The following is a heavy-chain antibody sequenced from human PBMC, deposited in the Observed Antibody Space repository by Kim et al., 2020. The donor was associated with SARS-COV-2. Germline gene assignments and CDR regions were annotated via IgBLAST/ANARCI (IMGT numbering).Heavy chain of an antibody. CDR1: GFTFSSYS. CDR2: ISSSSSYI. V-gene: IGHV3-21*01. Sequence: LSLTCAASGFTFSSYSMNWVRQAPGKGLEWVSSISSSSSYIYYADSVKGRFTISRDNAKNSLYLQMNSLRAEDTAVYYCARYLEWEPSFFVIWGQGTMVTVSS. J-gene: IGHJ3*02. CDR3: ARYLEWEPSFFVI. D-gene: IGHD3-3*01.